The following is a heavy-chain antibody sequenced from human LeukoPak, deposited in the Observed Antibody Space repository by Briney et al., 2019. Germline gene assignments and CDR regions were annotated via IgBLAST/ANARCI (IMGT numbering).Heavy chain of an antibody. CDR2: IYSGGST. D-gene: IGHD3-22*01. V-gene: IGHV3-66*01. CDR3: ASLDHIVVVTDDAFDV. Sequence: PGGSLRLSCAASGFTFSSYGMHWVRQAPGKGLEWVSVIYSGGSTYYADSVKGRFTISRDNSKNTLYLQMNSLRAEDTAVYYCASLDHIVVVTDDAFDVWGQGTMVTVSS. CDR1: GFTFSSYG. J-gene: IGHJ3*01.